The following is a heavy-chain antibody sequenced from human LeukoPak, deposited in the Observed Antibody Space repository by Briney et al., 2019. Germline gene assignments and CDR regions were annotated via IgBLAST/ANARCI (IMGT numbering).Heavy chain of an antibody. Sequence: SETLSLTCTVSGGSISSGDYYWRWVRQPPGEGREWIGYIYYSGSTYYNPSLKSRVTISVDTSKNQFSLKLSSVTAADTAVYYCARELKRLRWYYGMDVWGQGTTVTVSS. J-gene: IGHJ6*02. CDR1: GGSISSGDYY. V-gene: IGHV4-30-4*01. CDR2: IYYSGST. CDR3: ARELKRLRWYYGMDV. D-gene: IGHD4-23*01.